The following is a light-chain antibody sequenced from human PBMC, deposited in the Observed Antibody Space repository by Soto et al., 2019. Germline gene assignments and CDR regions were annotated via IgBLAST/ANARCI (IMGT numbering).Light chain of an antibody. V-gene: IGKV1D-13*01. J-gene: IGKJ5*01. CDR3: QQFNNYPST. CDR1: HGISSA. Sequence: AIQFTQSPSSLSASVGDRVTITCRASHGISSALAWYQQKPGKAPKLLIYDASSLESGVPSRFSGSGSGTDFTLTISSLQPEDFATYYCQQFNNYPSTFGQGTRLEIK. CDR2: DAS.